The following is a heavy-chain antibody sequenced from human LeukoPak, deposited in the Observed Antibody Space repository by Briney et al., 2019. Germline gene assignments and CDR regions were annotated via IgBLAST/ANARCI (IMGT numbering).Heavy chain of an antibody. Sequence: GGSLRLSCAASGFTFSSYWMHWVRHAPGKGLVWVSRIKGDGNTNYADCVKGRFTISRDNAKNTVSLQMNSLRAEDTGVYYCARAPSEIGGYYPEYFRHWGQGTLVTVSS. CDR1: GFTFSSYW. J-gene: IGHJ1*01. CDR2: IKGDGNT. D-gene: IGHD3-22*01. V-gene: IGHV3-74*01. CDR3: ARAPSEIGGYYPEYFRH.